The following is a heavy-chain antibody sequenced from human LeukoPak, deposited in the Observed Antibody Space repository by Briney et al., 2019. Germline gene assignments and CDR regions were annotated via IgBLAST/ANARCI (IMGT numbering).Heavy chain of an antibody. CDR3: VKSGGYGLIDH. Sequence: SETLSLTCTVSGGSISSYYWSWIRQPPGKGLEWIGYIYYSGTTNYNPSLKSRVIISVDTSKNQFSLRLSSVTAADTAMYYCVKSGGYGLIDHWGQGTLVTVSS. CDR2: IYYSGTT. V-gene: IGHV4-59*08. J-gene: IGHJ4*02. D-gene: IGHD6-19*01. CDR1: GGSISSYY.